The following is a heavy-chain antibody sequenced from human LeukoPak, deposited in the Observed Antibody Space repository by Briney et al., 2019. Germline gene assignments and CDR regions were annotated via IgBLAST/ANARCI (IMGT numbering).Heavy chain of an antibody. D-gene: IGHD4-23*01. Sequence: SETLSLTCDVSGASISRGSWWSWVRQPPGKGLEWIGEINHSGSTNYNPSLKSRVTISVDTSKNQFSLKLSSVTAADTAVYYCASDYGGNSWAGMDVWGQGATVTVSS. CDR2: INHSGST. CDR1: GASISRGSW. CDR3: ASDYGGNSWAGMDV. J-gene: IGHJ6*02. V-gene: IGHV4-4*02.